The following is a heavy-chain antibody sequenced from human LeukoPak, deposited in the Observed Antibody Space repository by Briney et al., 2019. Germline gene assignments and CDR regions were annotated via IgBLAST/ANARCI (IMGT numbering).Heavy chain of an antibody. CDR3: AREERYSSSWWSPGNQGYWFDP. J-gene: IGHJ5*02. D-gene: IGHD6-13*01. CDR1: GYTFTSYY. V-gene: IGHV1-46*01. Sequence: ASVKVSCKASGYTFTSYYMHWVRQAPGQGLEWMGIINPSGGSTSYAQKFQGRVTMTRDMSTSTVYMELSSLRSEDTAVYYCAREERYSSSWWSPGNQGYWFDPWGQGTLVTVSS. CDR2: INPSGGST.